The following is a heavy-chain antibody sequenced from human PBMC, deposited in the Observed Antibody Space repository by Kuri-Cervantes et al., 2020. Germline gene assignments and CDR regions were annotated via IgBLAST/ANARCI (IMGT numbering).Heavy chain of an antibody. V-gene: IGHV3-23*01. D-gene: IGHD3-3*01. Sequence: GESLKISCAASGSTFSSYAMSWVRQAPGKGLEWVSAISGSGGSTYYADSVKGRFTISRDNSKNTLYLQMNSLRAEDTAVYYCAKDWKNFTIFGVVVRYPGWFDPWGQGTLVTVSS. CDR1: GSTFSSYA. CDR3: AKDWKNFTIFGVVVRYPGWFDP. CDR2: ISGSGGST. J-gene: IGHJ5*02.